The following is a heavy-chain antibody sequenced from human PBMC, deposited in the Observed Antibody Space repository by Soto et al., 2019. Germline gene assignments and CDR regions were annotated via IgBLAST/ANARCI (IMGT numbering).Heavy chain of an antibody. D-gene: IGHD1-7*01. Sequence: QVQLQESGPGLVKPSQTLSLTCTVSGGSISSGNYYWSWIRQPPGKGLEWIGFISYSGSTYYNAYLKSRVTISVDTSTNQFSLNLSFVTAADTAVYYCATMGTPATGLYYFDYWGQGTLVTVSS. V-gene: IGHV4-30-4*01. CDR1: GGSISSGNYY. J-gene: IGHJ4*02. CDR3: ATMGTPATGLYYFDY. CDR2: ISYSGST.